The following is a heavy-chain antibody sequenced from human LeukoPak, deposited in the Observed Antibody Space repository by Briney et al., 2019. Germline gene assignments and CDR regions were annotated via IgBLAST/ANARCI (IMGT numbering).Heavy chain of an antibody. D-gene: IGHD3-16*01. Sequence: GGSLRLSCAASGFTFVNYWMTWVRQAPGKGLEWVANIKPDGSQQYYVDSMKGRFTISRDNAKNSLYLQMNSLRTEDTAVYYCARHGPSYYFDYWGQGTLVTVSS. CDR1: GFTFVNYW. CDR2: IKPDGSQQ. CDR3: ARHGPSYYFDY. J-gene: IGHJ4*02. V-gene: IGHV3-7*03.